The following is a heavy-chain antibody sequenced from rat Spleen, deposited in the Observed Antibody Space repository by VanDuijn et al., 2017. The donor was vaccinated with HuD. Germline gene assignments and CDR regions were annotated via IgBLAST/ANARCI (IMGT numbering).Heavy chain of an antibody. CDR1: GFTFSNYW. CDR2: ISADGVNT. CDR3: AVAGYGY. D-gene: IGHD4-3*01. J-gene: IGHJ2*01. Sequence: EVHLVESGGGLVQPGGSLKLSCVASGFTFSNYWMYWVRQAPGKGLEWVSSISADGVNTYYPDSVKGRFTISRANSENTVYLQMNSLRSEDTATYYCAVAGYGYWGQGVMVTVSS. V-gene: IGHV5-58*01.